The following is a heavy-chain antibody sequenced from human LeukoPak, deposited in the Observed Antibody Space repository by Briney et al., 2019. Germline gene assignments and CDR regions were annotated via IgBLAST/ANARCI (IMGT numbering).Heavy chain of an antibody. CDR3: ARGPNQVVPAASYYMDV. V-gene: IGHV4-4*09. Sequence: SETLSLTCNVSGDSISSYYWSWIRQPPGEGLEWIGYIYTSGTTSYNPSLKSRVTISVDTSKNQFSLRLSSVTAADTAVYYCARGPNQVVPAASYYMDVWGKGTTVTVSS. CDR1: GDSISSYY. D-gene: IGHD2-2*01. CDR2: IYTSGTT. J-gene: IGHJ6*03.